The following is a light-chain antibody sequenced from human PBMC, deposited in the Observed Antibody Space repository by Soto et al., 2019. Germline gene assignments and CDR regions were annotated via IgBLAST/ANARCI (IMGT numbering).Light chain of an antibody. Sequence: DIQMTQSPSSLSASVGDRVTITCRASQAITNYLAWYQQKPGKVPKLLIYAASPLQSGVPSRFSGSGSGTDFTLTISSLQPEDVATYYCQKYNSAPRTFGQGTKLEIK. J-gene: IGKJ2*01. CDR1: QAITNY. CDR3: QKYNSAPRT. CDR2: AAS. V-gene: IGKV1-27*01.